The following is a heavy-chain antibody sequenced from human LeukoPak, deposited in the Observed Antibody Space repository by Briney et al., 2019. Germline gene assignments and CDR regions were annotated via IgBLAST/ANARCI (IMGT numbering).Heavy chain of an antibody. CDR3: ARQGGSSSPYYYYYMDV. CDR2: IFHAGNT. D-gene: IGHD6-6*01. Sequence: SETLSLTCGVSGYSITSGYYWGWFRQPPGKGLEWIGNIFHAGNTYYNPSLRSRVTISVDTSKNQFSLRLTSVTAADTAVYYCARQGGSSSPYYYYYMDVWGKGTTVTVSS. CDR1: GYSITSGYY. J-gene: IGHJ6*03. V-gene: IGHV4-38-2*01.